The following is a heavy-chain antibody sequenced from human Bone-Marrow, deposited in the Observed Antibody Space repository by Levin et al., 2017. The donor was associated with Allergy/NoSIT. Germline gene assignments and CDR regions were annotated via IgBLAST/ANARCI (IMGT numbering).Heavy chain of an antibody. D-gene: IGHD4-11*01. CDR2: ISSSSSYI. CDR1: GFTFSSYS. CDR3: ARGTTVTTPGY. Sequence: GESLKISCAASGFTFSSYSMNWVRQAPGKGLEWVSSISSSSSYIYYADSVKGRFTISRDNAKNSLYLQMNSLRAEDTAVYYCARGTTVTTPGYWGQGTLVTVSS. V-gene: IGHV3-21*01. J-gene: IGHJ4*02.